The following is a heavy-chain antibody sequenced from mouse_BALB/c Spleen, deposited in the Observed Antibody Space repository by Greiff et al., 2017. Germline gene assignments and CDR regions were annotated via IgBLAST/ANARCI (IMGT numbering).Heavy chain of an antibody. CDR1: GFTFTDYY. Sequence: DVQLVESGGGLVQPGGSLRLSCATSGFTFTDYYMSWVRQPPGKALEWLGFIRNKANGYTTEYSASVKGRFTISRDNSQSILYLQMNTLRAEDSATYYCARDRGYYGNSFDVWGAGTTVTVSS. CDR3: ARDRGYYGNSFDV. V-gene: IGHV7-3*02. CDR2: IRNKANGYTT. D-gene: IGHD2-1*01. J-gene: IGHJ1*01.